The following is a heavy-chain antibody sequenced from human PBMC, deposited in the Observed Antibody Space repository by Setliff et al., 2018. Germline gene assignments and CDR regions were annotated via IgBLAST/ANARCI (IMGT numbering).Heavy chain of an antibody. CDR2: ISSSGST. CDR1: GDSIGTNSYY. J-gene: IGHJ4*01. V-gene: IGHV4-39*01. Sequence: SETLSLTCTVSGDSIGTNSYYWGWIRQPPGKGLEWIGSISSSGSTYYNPPLKRQVTISVDTSRNQFSLKLYSVTASDTAQYYCASGLEFDYWGPGSLVTVSS. D-gene: IGHD1-1*01. CDR3: ASGLEFDY.